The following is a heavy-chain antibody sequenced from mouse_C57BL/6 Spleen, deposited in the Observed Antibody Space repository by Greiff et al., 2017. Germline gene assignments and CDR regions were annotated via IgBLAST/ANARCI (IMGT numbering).Heavy chain of an antibody. J-gene: IGHJ2*01. CDR3: ARHEGSSYEYCFDY. Sequence: EVKLMESGGGLVKPGGSLKLSCAASGFTFSSYTMSWVRQTPEKRLEWVATISGGGGNTYYPDSVKGRFTISRDNAKNTLYLQMSSLRSEDTALYYCARHEGSSYEYCFDYWGQGTTLTVSA. V-gene: IGHV5-9*01. CDR2: ISGGGGNT. D-gene: IGHD1-1*01. CDR1: GFTFSSYT.